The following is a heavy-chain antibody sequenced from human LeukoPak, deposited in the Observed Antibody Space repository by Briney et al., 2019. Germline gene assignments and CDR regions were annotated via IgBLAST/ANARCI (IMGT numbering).Heavy chain of an antibody. CDR2: IYYSGST. V-gene: IGHV4-59*01. D-gene: IGHD4-23*01. CDR1: GGSISGYY. J-gene: IGHJ4*02. CDR3: ARIEDYGGNSVNY. Sequence: SETLSLTCTVSGGSISGYYWGWIRQPPGKGLEWIGYIYYSGSTNYNPSLKSRVTISVDTSKNQFSLKLGSVTAADTAVYYCARIEDYGGNSVNYWGQGTLVTVSS.